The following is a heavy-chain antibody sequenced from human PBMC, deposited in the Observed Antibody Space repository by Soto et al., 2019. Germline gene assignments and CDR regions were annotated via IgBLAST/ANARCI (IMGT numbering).Heavy chain of an antibody. D-gene: IGHD6-6*01. J-gene: IGHJ6*01. V-gene: IGHV3-21*01. Sequence: VGSLRLSCASSGFTFSSYSMNCVRHAPGKGLGWVSSISSSSSYIYYADSVKGRFTISRDNAKNSLYLQMNSLRAEDTAVYYCARTIAASIPGMEVWGQGTTVTVSS. CDR2: ISSSSSYI. CDR3: ARTIAASIPGMEV. CDR1: GFTFSSYS.